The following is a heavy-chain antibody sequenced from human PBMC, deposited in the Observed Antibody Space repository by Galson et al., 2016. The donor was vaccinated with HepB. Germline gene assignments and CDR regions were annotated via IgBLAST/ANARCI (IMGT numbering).Heavy chain of an antibody. CDR1: GFTFSSYG. CDR2: ISYDGSNK. V-gene: IGHV3-30*18. CDR3: AKDWESELLVGDFDC. Sequence: SLRLSCAASGFTFSSYGMYWVRQAPGKGLEWVAVISYDGSNKYYADSVKGRFTISRDNSKNTLYLQWNSLRAEDTAVYYCAKDWESELLVGDFDCWGQGTLVTVSS. J-gene: IGHJ4*02. D-gene: IGHD3-10*01.